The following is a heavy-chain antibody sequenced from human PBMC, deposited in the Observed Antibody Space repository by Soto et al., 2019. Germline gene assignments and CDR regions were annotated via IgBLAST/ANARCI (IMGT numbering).Heavy chain of an antibody. D-gene: IGHD3-3*01. CDR3: ATDPLRLRFLEWLPRKDYYYYYGMDV. CDR2: FDPEDGET. Sequence: ASVKVSCKASGYTFTSYYIHWVRQAPGKGLEWMGGFDPEDGETIYAQKFQGRVTMTEDTSTDTAYMELSSLRSEDTAVYYCATDPLRLRFLEWLPRKDYYYYYGMDVWGQGTTVTVSS. V-gene: IGHV1-24*01. J-gene: IGHJ6*02. CDR1: GYTFTSYY.